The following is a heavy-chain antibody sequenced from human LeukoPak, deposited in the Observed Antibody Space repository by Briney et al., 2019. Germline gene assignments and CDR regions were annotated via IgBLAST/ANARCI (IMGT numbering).Heavy chain of an antibody. V-gene: IGHV1-3*01. J-gene: IGHJ5*02. CDR2: INAGNGNT. CDR1: GYTFTSYA. Sequence: GASVKVSCKASGYTFTSYAMHWMRQAPGQRLEWMGWINAGNGNTKYSQKFQGRVTITRDTSASTAYMELSSLGSEDTAVYYCAREEAAAACLDPWGQGTLVTVSS. CDR3: AREEAAAACLDP. D-gene: IGHD6-13*01.